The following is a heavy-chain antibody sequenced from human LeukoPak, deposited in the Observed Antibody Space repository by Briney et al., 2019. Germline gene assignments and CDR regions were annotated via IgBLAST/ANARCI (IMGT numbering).Heavy chain of an antibody. D-gene: IGHD3-10*01. CDR2: ISSSSSTI. CDR3: ARGDYYGSGSTAGLH. V-gene: IGHV3-48*04. Sequence: PGGSLRLSCAASGFTFSSYSMNWVRQAPGKGLEWVSYISSSSSTIYYADSVKGRFTISRDNAKNSLYLQMNSLRAEDTAVYYCARGDYYGSGSTAGLHWGQGTLVTVSS. J-gene: IGHJ1*01. CDR1: GFTFSSYS.